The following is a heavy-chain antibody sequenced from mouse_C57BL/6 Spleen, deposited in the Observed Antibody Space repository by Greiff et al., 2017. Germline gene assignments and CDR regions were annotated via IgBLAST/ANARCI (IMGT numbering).Heavy chain of an antibody. J-gene: IGHJ3*01. Sequence: QVQLQQPGAELVKPGASVKLSCKASGYTFTSYWMQWVKQRPGQGLEWIGEIDPSDSYTNYNQKFKGKATLTVDTSSSTAYMQLSSLTSEDSAVYDCARPYGNYEGFAYWGQGTLVTVSA. V-gene: IGHV1-50*01. CDR1: GYTFTSYW. D-gene: IGHD2-1*01. CDR3: ARPYGNYEGFAY. CDR2: IDPSDSYT.